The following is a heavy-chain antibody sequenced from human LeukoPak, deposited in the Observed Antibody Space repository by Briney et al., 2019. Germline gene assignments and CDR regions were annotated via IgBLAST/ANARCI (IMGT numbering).Heavy chain of an antibody. CDR2: ISGGGGST. CDR3: ARLSSHYYDFWSGYFDY. Sequence: GGSLRLSCAAPGFTFNTFAMSWVRQAPGKGLEWVSAISGGGGSTYYADSVKGRFTISRDNAKNSLSLRMNSLRAEDTAVYYCARLSSHYYDFWSGYFDYWGQGTLVTVSS. D-gene: IGHD3-3*01. V-gene: IGHV3-23*01. CDR1: GFTFNTFA. J-gene: IGHJ4*02.